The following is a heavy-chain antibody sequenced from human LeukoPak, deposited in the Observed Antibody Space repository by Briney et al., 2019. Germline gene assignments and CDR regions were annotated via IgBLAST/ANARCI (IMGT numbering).Heavy chain of an antibody. J-gene: IGHJ5*02. V-gene: IGHV3-33*01. CDR3: ARDFHTYASGPDNWFDP. CDR2: IWYDGSNK. D-gene: IGHD3-10*01. CDR1: GVTFSSYG. Sequence: PGGSLRLSCAASGVTFSSYGMHWVRQAPGKGLEWLAVIWYDGSNKYYADSVKGRFTISRDTSKNTLYLQMNSLRVEDTAVYYCARDFHTYASGPDNWFDPWGQGTLVTVSS.